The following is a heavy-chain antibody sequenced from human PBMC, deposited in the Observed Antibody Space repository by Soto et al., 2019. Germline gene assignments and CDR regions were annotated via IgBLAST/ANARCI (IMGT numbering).Heavy chain of an antibody. CDR2: ISWDGGNT. Sequence: EVQLVESGGVVVQPGGSLRLSCAASGFTFDDYTMHWVRQAPGKGLEWVSLISWDGGNTYYADSVKGRFTISRDNSKNSLYLQMNSLRTEDTAFYYCVKDVHWGFDYWGQGTLVTVSS. CDR3: VKDVHWGFDY. D-gene: IGHD7-27*01. CDR1: GFTFDDYT. V-gene: IGHV3-43*01. J-gene: IGHJ4*02.